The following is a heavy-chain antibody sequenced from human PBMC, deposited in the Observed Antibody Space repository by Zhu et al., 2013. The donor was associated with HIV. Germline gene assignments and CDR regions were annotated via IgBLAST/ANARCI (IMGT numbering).Heavy chain of an antibody. Sequence: QVQLVQSGAEVKKPGASVKVSCKASGYTFTSYDINWVRQATGQGLEWMGWMNPNSGNTGYAQKFQGRVTMTRNTSISTAYMELSSLRSEDTAVYYCARGNRVVVAAYYFDYWGPGEPLVTVSS. CDR2: MNPNSGNT. D-gene: IGHD2-15*01. J-gene: IGHJ4*01. CDR3: ARGNRVVVAAYYFDY. CDR1: GYTFTSYD. V-gene: IGHV1-8*01.